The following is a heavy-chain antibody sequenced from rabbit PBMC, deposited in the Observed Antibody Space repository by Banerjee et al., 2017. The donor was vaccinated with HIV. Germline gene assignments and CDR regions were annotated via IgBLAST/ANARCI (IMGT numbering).Heavy chain of an antibody. CDR1: GFDFSNKYV. J-gene: IGHJ4*01. V-gene: IGHV1S45*01. D-gene: IGHD6-1*01. CDR2: INTSSGNT. Sequence: QEQLVESGGGLVQPGGSLKLSCKASGFDFSNKYVMCWVRQAPGKGLEWIACINTSSGNTVYASWAKGRFTISKTSSTTVTLQMTSLTAADTATYFCAREEYVGYGYANLWGPGTLVTVS. CDR3: AREEYVGYGYANL.